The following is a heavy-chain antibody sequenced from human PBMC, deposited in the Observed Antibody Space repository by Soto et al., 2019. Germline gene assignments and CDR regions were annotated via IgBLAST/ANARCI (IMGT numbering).Heavy chain of an antibody. Sequence: GGSLRLSCAASGFTFSSYSMNWVRQAPGKGLEWVSYISSSSSTIYYADSVKGRFTISRDNAKNSPYLQMNSLRAEDTAVYYCARGPPLGYWGQGTLVTVSS. CDR2: ISSSSSTI. J-gene: IGHJ4*02. CDR3: ARGPPLGY. CDR1: GFTFSSYS. V-gene: IGHV3-48*01.